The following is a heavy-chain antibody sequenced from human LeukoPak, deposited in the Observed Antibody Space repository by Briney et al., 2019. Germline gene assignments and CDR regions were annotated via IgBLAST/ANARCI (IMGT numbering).Heavy chain of an antibody. V-gene: IGHV1-69*06. J-gene: IGHJ5*02. CDR3: AREDVAYCSSTSCYAGWLDP. CDR2: IIPIFGTA. D-gene: IGHD2-2*01. CDR1: GGTFSSYA. Sequence: SVKVSCKASGGTFSSYAISWVRQAPGQGLEWMGGIIPIFGTANYAQKFQGRVTITADKSTSTAYMELSSLRSEGTAVYYCAREDVAYCSSTSCYAGWLDPWGQGTLVTVSS.